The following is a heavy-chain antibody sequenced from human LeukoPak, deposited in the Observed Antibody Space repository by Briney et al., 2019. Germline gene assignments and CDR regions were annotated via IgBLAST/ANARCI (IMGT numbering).Heavy chain of an antibody. J-gene: IGHJ4*02. CDR2: IFYSGST. V-gene: IGHV4-39*07. CDR3: ARALGDTAMVINRRYFDY. Sequence: SETLSLTCTVSSGSISTSNYYWGWVRQPPGKALEWIGNIFYSGSTYYNPSLKSRVTISVDTSKNQFSLKLSSVTAADTAVYYCARALGDTAMVINRRYFDYWGQGTLVTVSS. D-gene: IGHD5-18*01. CDR1: SGSISTSNYY.